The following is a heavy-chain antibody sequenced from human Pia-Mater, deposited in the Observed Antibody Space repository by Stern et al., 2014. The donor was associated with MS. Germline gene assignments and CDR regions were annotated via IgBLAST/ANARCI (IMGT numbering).Heavy chain of an antibody. V-gene: IGHV4-39*01. CDR1: GGSISSSSYY. J-gene: IGHJ4*02. Sequence: QLQLQESGPGLVKPSETLSLTCTVSGGSISSSSYYWGWIRQPPGKGLEWIGSIYYSGSTYYNPSLKSRVTISVDTSKNQFPLNLTSVTAADTAVYYCARRRAAAGAVLFDYWGQGTLVTVSS. D-gene: IGHD6-13*01. CDR2: IYYSGST. CDR3: ARRRAAAGAVLFDY.